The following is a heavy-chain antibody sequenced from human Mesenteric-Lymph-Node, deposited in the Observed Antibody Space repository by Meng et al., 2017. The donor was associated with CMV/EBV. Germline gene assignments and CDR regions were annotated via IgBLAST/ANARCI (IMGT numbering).Heavy chain of an antibody. V-gene: IGHV3-21*01. J-gene: IGHJ3*02. CDR3: AREGKVPAGPGAFDI. CDR2: ISSSSSYI. D-gene: IGHD2-2*01. Sequence: GESLKISCPASGFTFSSYSMNWVRQAPGKGLEWVSSISSSSSYIYYADSVKGRFTISRDNAKNSLYLQMNSLRAEDTAVYYCAREGKVPAGPGAFDIWGQGTMVTVSS. CDR1: GFTFSSYS.